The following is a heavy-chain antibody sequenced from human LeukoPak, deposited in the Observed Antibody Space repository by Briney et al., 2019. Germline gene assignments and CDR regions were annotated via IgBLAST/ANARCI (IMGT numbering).Heavy chain of an antibody. D-gene: IGHD2-2*01. CDR3: ARDWVVVVPAAPYYYYYGMGV. V-gene: IGHV4-59*01. CDR1: GGSISSYY. Sequence: PSETLSLTCTVSGGSISSYYWSWIRQPPGKGLEWIGYIYYSGSTNYNPSLKSRVTISVDTSKNQFSLKLSSVTAADTAVYYCARDWVVVVPAAPYYYYYGMGVWGQGTTVTVSS. CDR2: IYYSGST. J-gene: IGHJ6*02.